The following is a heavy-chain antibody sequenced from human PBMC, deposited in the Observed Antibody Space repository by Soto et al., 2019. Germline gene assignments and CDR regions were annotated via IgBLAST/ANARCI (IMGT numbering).Heavy chain of an antibody. CDR2: IYYSGST. CDR3: AREAVTTYRLDY. J-gene: IGHJ4*02. CDR1: GGSVSSGSYY. D-gene: IGHD4-17*01. V-gene: IGHV4-61*01. Sequence: PSETLSLTCTVSGGSVSSGSYYWSWIRQPPGKGLEWIGYIYYSGSTNCNPSLKSRVTISVDTSKNQFSLKLSSVTAADTAVYYCAREAVTTYRLDYWGQGTLVTVSS.